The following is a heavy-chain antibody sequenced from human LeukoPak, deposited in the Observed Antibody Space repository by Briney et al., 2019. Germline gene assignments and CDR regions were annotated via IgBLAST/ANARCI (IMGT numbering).Heavy chain of an antibody. Sequence: SETLSLTCAVYGGSFSDYYWSWIRQPPGKGLEWIGEINHSGSTKYNPSLTSRVTISVDTSKNQFSLRLSSVTAADTAVYYCARARHGYIYGYRPNELGHFFDYWGQGTLVTVSS. V-gene: IGHV4-34*01. CDR1: GGSFSDYY. CDR2: INHSGST. CDR3: ARARHGYIYGYRPNELGHFFDY. J-gene: IGHJ4*02. D-gene: IGHD5-18*01.